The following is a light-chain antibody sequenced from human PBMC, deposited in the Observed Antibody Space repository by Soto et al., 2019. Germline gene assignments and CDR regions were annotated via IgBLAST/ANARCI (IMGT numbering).Light chain of an antibody. Sequence: QAVVTQPPSASGTPGQRVTISCSGSSSNIGRNTVNWYQQLAGTAPKLLIYSNNQRPSGVPDRFSGSKSGTSASLAISGLPSEDEADYSCAAWDDRLNGYVFGTGTKLTVL. CDR1: SSNIGRNT. CDR2: SNN. V-gene: IGLV1-44*01. J-gene: IGLJ1*01. CDR3: AAWDDRLNGYV.